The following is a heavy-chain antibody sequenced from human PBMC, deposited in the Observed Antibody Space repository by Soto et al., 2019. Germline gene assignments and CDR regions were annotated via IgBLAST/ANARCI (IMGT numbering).Heavy chain of an antibody. V-gene: IGHV4-59*01. CDR2: IYYSGST. CDR1: GGSISSYY. Sequence: QVQLQESGPGLVKPSETLSLTCTVSGGSISSYYWSWIRQPPGKGLEWIGYIYYSGSTSYNPSLKSRVTISVDTSKNQFSLKLSSVTAADTAVYYCARDYGGNSDYWGQGTLVTVSS. J-gene: IGHJ4*02. D-gene: IGHD4-17*01. CDR3: ARDYGGNSDY.